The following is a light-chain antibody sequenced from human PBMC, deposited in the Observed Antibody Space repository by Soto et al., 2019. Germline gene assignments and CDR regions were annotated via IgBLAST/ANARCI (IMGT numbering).Light chain of an antibody. CDR1: SSDVGGYNY. CDR2: DVS. J-gene: IGLJ1*01. CDR3: CSNASSLEV. Sequence: QSVLTLPPSVSGSPGQSVTISCTGTSSDVGGYNYVCWYQQHPGKAPKVMIYDVSKRPSGVPDRFSGSKSGNTASLTISGLQAEDEADYYCCSNASSLEVFGTGTKLTVL. V-gene: IGLV2-11*01.